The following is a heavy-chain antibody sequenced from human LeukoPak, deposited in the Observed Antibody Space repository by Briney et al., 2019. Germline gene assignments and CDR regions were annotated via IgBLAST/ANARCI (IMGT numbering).Heavy chain of an antibody. V-gene: IGHV4-34*01. CDR1: GGSFSGYD. Sequence: SETLSLTCAAYGGSFSGYDWSWIRQPPGKGLEWIGQINYSGSTNYNPSLKSRVTISIDTSKKQFSLKLSSMTAADTAVYFCARSGNYPSHVYWGQGTLVTVSS. J-gene: IGHJ4*02. CDR3: ARSGNYPSHVY. CDR2: INYSGST. D-gene: IGHD3-3*01.